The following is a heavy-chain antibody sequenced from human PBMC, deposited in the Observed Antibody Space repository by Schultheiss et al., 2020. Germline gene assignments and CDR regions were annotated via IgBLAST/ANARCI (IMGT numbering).Heavy chain of an antibody. CDR2: IYYSGST. D-gene: IGHD1-26*01. Sequence: SQTLSLTCTVSGGSISSYYWSWIRQPPGKGLEWIGYIYYSGSTYYNPSLKSRVTISVDTSKNQFSLKLSSVTAADTAVYYCARELRRYSGSYYYWGQGTLVTVSS. V-gene: IGHV4-59*12. CDR3: ARELRRYSGSYYY. J-gene: IGHJ4*02. CDR1: GGSISSYY.